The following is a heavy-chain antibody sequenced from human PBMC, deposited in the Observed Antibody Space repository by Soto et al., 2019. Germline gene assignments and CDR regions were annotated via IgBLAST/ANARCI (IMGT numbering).Heavy chain of an antibody. CDR2: IFIGGTT. CDR1: GFTVSSSQ. CDR3: ANGGGDYSSGWYGAFDI. V-gene: IGHV3-53*01. D-gene: IGHD6-19*01. J-gene: IGHJ3*02. Sequence: SGFTVSSSQMTWFRQAPGKALEWVSVIFIGGTTQYAVSVKGRFTISRDYSKNTGYLQMNSLRADDTAVYYCANGGGDYSSGWYGAFDIWGQGTTVTVSS.